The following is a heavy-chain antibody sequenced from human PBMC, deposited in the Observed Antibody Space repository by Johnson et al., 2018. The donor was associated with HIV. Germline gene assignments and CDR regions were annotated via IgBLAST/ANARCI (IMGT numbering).Heavy chain of an antibody. J-gene: IGHJ3*02. V-gene: IGHV3-30*04. Sequence: QVQLVESGGGVVHPGRSLRLSCAASGFTFRSYPMHWVRQAPGKGLEWVAFVSYDESSKYYRDSVKGRFNISRDNSKHTLYLQRNSLRADDTAVYYCARLPSGYSRDGFNIWGQGTMVTISS. CDR3: ARLPSGYSRDGFNI. CDR2: VSYDESSK. D-gene: IGHD5-18*01. CDR1: GFTFRSYP.